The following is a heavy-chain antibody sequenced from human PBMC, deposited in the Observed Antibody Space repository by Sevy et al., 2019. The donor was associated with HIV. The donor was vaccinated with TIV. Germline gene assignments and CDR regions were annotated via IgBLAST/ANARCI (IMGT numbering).Heavy chain of an antibody. D-gene: IGHD4-17*01. CDR2: IWFDGSNT. Sequence: GGSLRLSCAASGFTFSSFGMHWVRQAPGKGLEWLAVIWFDGSNTYYADAVRGRFTISRYIAKNTLHLQMNSLRPEDTAVDYCARDLEFYDHGDYGPAFMPDFWGHGTLVTVSS. J-gene: IGHJ4*01. CDR1: GFTFSSFG. CDR3: ARDLEFYDHGDYGPAFMPDF. V-gene: IGHV3-33*08.